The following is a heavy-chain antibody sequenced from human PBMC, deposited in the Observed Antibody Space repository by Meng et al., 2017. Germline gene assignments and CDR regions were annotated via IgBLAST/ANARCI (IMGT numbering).Heavy chain of an antibody. CDR2: INPSGGST. V-gene: IGHV1-46*01. J-gene: IGHJ4*02. CDR3: ARGYLPYDSSGYYFDY. D-gene: IGHD3-22*01. CDR1: GYTFTSYY. Sequence: QVQLVQVGAEVKKPGASVKVSCKASGYTFTSYYMHWVRQAPGQGLEWMGIINPSGGSTSYAQKFQGRVTMTRDTSTSTVYMELSSLRSEDTAVYYCARGYLPYDSSGYYFDYWGQGTLVTVSS.